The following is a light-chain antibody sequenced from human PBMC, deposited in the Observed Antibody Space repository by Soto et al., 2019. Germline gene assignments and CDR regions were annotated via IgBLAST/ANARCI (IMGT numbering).Light chain of an antibody. CDR2: DVS. CDR3: CSFTRGSTVV. J-gene: IGLJ2*01. CDR1: SGDVGGYNY. V-gene: IGLV2-14*03. Sequence: QSALTQPASVSGSPGQSITISCTGTSGDVGGYNYVSWYQQQPGKAPRLMIYDVSNRPSGVSSRFSGSKSGNTASLTSSGSQAEDEGDCHCCSFTRGSTVVFGGGTKLTVL.